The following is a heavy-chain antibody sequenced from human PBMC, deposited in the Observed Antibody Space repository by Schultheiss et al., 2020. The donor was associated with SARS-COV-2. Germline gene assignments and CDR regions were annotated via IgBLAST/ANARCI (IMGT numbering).Heavy chain of an antibody. CDR2: INHSGST. CDR1: GGSISSGGYY. D-gene: IGHD3-22*01. V-gene: IGHV4-30-2*01. Sequence: SQTLSLTCTVSGGSISSGGYYWSWIRQPPGKGLEWIGEINHSGSTNYNPSLKSRVTFSLDTSKKQFSLTLRSVTAADTAVYYCARDDGSSGIADHWGQGTLVTVSS. J-gene: IGHJ4*02. CDR3: ARDDGSSGIADH.